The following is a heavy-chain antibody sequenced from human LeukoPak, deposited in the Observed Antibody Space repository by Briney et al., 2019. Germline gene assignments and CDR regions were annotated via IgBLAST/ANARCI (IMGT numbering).Heavy chain of an antibody. V-gene: IGHV4-4*09. CDR3: ARHPGYCSSTSCYSLSWFDP. Sequence: PSETLSLTCTVSGGSISSYYWSWIRQPPGKGLEWIGYIYTSGSTNYNPSLKSRVTISVDTSKNQFSLKLSSVTAADTAVYYCARHPGYCSSTSCYSLSWFDPWGQGTLVTVSS. CDR1: GGSISSYY. D-gene: IGHD2-2*01. CDR2: IYTSGST. J-gene: IGHJ5*02.